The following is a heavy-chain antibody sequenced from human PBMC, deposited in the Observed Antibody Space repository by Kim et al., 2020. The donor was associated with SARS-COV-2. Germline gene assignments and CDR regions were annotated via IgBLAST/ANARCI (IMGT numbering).Heavy chain of an antibody. Sequence: DSVKGRFTISRDNSKNTLYLQMNSLRAEDTAVYYCAKDLYEDFWSGYLDYWGQGTLVTVSS. V-gene: IGHV3-30*02. J-gene: IGHJ4*02. D-gene: IGHD3-3*01. CDR3: AKDLYEDFWSGYLDY.